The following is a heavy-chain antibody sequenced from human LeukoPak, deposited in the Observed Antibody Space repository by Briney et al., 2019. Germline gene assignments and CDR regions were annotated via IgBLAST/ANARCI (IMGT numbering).Heavy chain of an antibody. Sequence: GGSLRLSCAASGFTFSSYAMHWVRQAPGKGLEWVAVISYDGSNKYYADSVKGRFTISRDNSKNTLYLQMSSLRTEDTAVYYCAREFSPSYYGSGSYPRYWGQGTLVTVSS. D-gene: IGHD3-10*01. CDR3: AREFSPSYYGSGSYPRY. CDR2: ISYDGSNK. CDR1: GFTFSSYA. J-gene: IGHJ4*02. V-gene: IGHV3-30*14.